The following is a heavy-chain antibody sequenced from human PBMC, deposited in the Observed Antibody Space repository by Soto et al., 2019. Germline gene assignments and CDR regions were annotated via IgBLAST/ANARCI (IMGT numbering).Heavy chain of an antibody. CDR2: IYYSGST. Sequence: SETLSLTCTVSGGSISSGGYYWSWIRQHPGKGLEWIGYIYYSGSTYYNPSLKSRVTISVDTSKNQFSLKLSSVTAADTAAYYCARGWAGGYDYFDYWRQGTLVTVSS. V-gene: IGHV4-31*03. CDR3: ARGWAGGYDYFDY. D-gene: IGHD2-8*02. CDR1: GGSISSGGYY. J-gene: IGHJ4*02.